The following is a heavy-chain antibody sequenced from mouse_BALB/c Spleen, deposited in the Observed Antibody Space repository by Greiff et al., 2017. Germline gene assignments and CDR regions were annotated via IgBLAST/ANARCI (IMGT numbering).Heavy chain of an antibody. CDR2: IYPSDSYT. CDR1: GYTFTSYW. CDR3: TRKGDDGYSDY. J-gene: IGHJ2*01. D-gene: IGHD2-3*01. V-gene: IGHV1-69*02. Sequence: QVQLKQPGAELVRPGASVKLSCKASGYTFTSYWINWVKQRPGQGLEWIGNIYPSDSYTNYNQKFKDKATLTVDKSSSTAYMQLSSPTSEDSAVYYCTRKGDDGYSDYWGQGTTLTVSS.